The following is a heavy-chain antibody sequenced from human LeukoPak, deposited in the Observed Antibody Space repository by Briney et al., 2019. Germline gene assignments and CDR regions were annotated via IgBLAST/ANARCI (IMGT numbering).Heavy chain of an antibody. CDR1: GFTFSNYN. V-gene: IGHV3-11*06. CDR3: ARVMSSHAIYGSGSYYFDY. Sequence: GGSLTLSCAASGFTFSNYNLAWFRKAQGKGREWVSYISISSSYTTYADSVKGRFTISRDNAKNSLYLQMNSLRAEDTAVYYCARVMSSHAIYGSGSYYFDYWGQGTLVTVSS. CDR2: ISISSSYT. J-gene: IGHJ4*02. D-gene: IGHD3-10*01.